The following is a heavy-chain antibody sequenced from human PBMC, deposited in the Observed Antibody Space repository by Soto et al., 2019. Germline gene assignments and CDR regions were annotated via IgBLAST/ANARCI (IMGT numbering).Heavy chain of an antibody. CDR1: GYTFTSYD. CDR2: MNPNSGNT. V-gene: IGHV1-8*01. CDR3: ARDRGSSSWYSPGSWYYGMGV. Sequence: ASVKVSCKASGYTFTSYDINWVRQATGQGLEWMGWMNPNSGNTGYAQKLQGRVTKTTDTSTSTAYMELRSLRSDDTAVYYCARDRGSSSWYSPGSWYYGMGVWGQGTTVTVSS. J-gene: IGHJ6*02. D-gene: IGHD6-13*01.